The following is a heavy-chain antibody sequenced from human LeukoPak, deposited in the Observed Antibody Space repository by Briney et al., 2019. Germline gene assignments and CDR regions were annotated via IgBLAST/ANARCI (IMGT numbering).Heavy chain of an antibody. Sequence: PSETLSLTCAVYGESFSGYYWSWIRQSPGKGLEWIGEINQSGNTNYNPSLKSRVTISVDTSKNQFSLKLSSVTAADTAVYYCARLGLPRSWFDPWGQGTLVTVSS. D-gene: IGHD5-18*01. CDR3: ARLGLPRSWFDP. CDR1: GESFSGYY. CDR2: INQSGNT. V-gene: IGHV4-34*01. J-gene: IGHJ5*02.